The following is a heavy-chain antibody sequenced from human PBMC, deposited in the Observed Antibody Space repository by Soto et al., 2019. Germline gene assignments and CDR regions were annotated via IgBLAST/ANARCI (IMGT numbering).Heavy chain of an antibody. CDR2: IYYSGST. V-gene: IGHV4-30-4*01. CDR3: ASLVVVAANSYFDY. J-gene: IGHJ4*02. CDR1: GGSISSGDYY. D-gene: IGHD2-15*01. Sequence: SETLSLTCTVYGGSISSGDYYWSWIRQPPGKGLEWIGYIYYSGSTYYNPSLKSRVTISVDTSKNQFSLKLSSVTAADTAVYYCASLVVVAANSYFDYWGQGTLVTVSS.